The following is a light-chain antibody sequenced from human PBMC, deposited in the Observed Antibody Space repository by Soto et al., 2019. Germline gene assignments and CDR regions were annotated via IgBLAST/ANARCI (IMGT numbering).Light chain of an antibody. V-gene: IGKV2-28*01. J-gene: IGKJ1*01. CDR3: MQGLKTPKT. CDR2: LAY. Sequence: IVLTQSPLSLSVTPGEPASISCRSSQNLANINGYTYLDWLLQKPGQSPQLLIYLAYNRASGVPGRVRASGAGTDFILNISRVEAEDFGVYYCMQGLKTPKTFGQGTKVDIK. CDR1: QNLANINGYTY.